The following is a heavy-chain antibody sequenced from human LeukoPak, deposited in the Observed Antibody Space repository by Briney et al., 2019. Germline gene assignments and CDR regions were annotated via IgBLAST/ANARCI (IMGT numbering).Heavy chain of an antibody. CDR2: INTNTGNP. CDR3: ARLNYDSSGLMGNFDY. CDR1: GYTFTSYA. Sequence: GASVKVSCKASGYTFTSYAMNWVRQAAGQGLEWMGWINTNTGNPTYAQGFTGRFVFSLDTSVSTAYLQISSLKAEDTAVYYCARLNYDSSGLMGNFDYWGQGTLVTVSS. J-gene: IGHJ4*02. D-gene: IGHD3-22*01. V-gene: IGHV7-4-1*02.